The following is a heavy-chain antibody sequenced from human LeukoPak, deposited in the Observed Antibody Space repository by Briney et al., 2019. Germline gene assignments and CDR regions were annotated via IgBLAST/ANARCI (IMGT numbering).Heavy chain of an antibody. D-gene: IGHD7-27*01. V-gene: IGHV4-61*02. CDR1: GGSISSGSYY. Sequence: SETLSLTCTVSGGSISSGSYYWGWIRQRAGKGLEWIGRIYTSGSTNYNPSLKSRVTISVDTSKNQFSLKLSSVTAADTAVYYCARGVSNWGLIYNDYWGQGTLVTVSS. CDR2: IYTSGST. J-gene: IGHJ4*02. CDR3: ARGVSNWGLIYNDY.